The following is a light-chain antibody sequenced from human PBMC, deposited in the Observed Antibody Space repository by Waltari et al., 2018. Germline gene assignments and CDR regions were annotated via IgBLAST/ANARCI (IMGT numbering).Light chain of an antibody. CDR3: CSYASGSTII. J-gene: IGLJ2*01. CDR2: EGT. CDR1: SSDVGSYNL. Sequence: QSALTQPASVSGSPGQSITISCTGTSSDVGSYNLVSWFQRHPGKAPELLIYEGTKRPSGVSNRFAGSKSGNTASRTISGLQAEDEADYYCCSYASGSTIIFGGGTKLTVL. V-gene: IGLV2-23*01.